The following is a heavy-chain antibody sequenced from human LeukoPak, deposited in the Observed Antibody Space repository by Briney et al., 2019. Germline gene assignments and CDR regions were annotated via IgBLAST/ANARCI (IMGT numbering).Heavy chain of an antibody. V-gene: IGHV4-39*02. J-gene: IGHJ5*02. D-gene: IGHD3-22*01. CDR2: IYYSGST. CDR1: GGSISSSSYY. CDR3: AREYYYDSSGYYQNWFDP. Sequence: PPETLSLTCTVSGGSISSSSYYWGWIRQPPGKGLEWIGSIYYSGSTYYNPSLKSRVTISVDTSKNQFSLKLSSVTAADTAVYYCAREYYYDSSGYYQNWFDPWGQGTLVTVSS.